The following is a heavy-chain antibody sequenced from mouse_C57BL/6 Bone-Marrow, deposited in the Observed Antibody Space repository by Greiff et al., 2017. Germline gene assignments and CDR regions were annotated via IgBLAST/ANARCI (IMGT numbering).Heavy chain of an antibody. J-gene: IGHJ3*01. Sequence: QVQLQQPGAELVMPGASVKLSCKASGYTFTSYWMHWVKQRPGQGLEWIGEIDPSDSYTNYNQKFKGKSTLTVDKSSSTAYMQLSSLTSEDSAVYYCAIWGLPFAYWGQGTLVTVSA. V-gene: IGHV1-69*01. CDR1: GYTFTSYW. CDR2: IDPSDSYT. CDR3: AIWGLPFAY. D-gene: IGHD1-1*02.